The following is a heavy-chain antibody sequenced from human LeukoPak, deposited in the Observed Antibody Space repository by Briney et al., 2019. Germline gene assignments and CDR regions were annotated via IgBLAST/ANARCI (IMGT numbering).Heavy chain of an antibody. CDR2: IYSSGGT. J-gene: IGHJ5*02. Sequence: SETLSLTCTVSGGSISSYYWGWIRQPAGKGLEWIGRIYSSGGTNYNPSLKSRVTMSVDTSNNQFSLKLSSVTAAETAVYYCARDPYCSGGSCYLNWFDPWGQGTLVTVSS. CDR1: GGSISSYY. D-gene: IGHD2-15*01. V-gene: IGHV4-4*07. CDR3: ARDPYCSGGSCYLNWFDP.